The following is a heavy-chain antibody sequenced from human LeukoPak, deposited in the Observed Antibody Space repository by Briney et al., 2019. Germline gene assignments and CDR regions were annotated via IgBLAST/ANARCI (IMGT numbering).Heavy chain of an antibody. CDR2: ISYDGSNK. Sequence: PGGSLRLSCAASGFTFSSYAMHWVRQAPGKGLEWVALISYDGSNKYYVDSVKGRFTISRDNAKNSLYLQMNSLRAEDMALYYCAKDFSPYSGSYGAFDIWGQGTMVTVSS. CDR3: AKDFSPYSGSYGAFDI. CDR1: GFTFSSYA. V-gene: IGHV3-30-3*01. J-gene: IGHJ3*02. D-gene: IGHD1-26*01.